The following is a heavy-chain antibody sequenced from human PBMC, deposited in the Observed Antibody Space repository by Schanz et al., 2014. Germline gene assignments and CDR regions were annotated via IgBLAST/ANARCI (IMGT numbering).Heavy chain of an antibody. CDR3: ARVLYSTGRPDDAFDI. CDR1: GFTFSDHY. Sequence: EVQLVESGGGLVQPGGSLRLSCAASGFTFSDHYMDWVRQAPGKGLEWVGRTRNKVHSYTTEYAASVKGRFTISSDDSKNSLYLPMNLLNTELKAVYSCARVLYSTGRPDDAFDIWGQGTMVTVSS. V-gene: IGHV3-72*01. CDR2: TRNKVHSYTT. D-gene: IGHD2-15*01. J-gene: IGHJ3*02.